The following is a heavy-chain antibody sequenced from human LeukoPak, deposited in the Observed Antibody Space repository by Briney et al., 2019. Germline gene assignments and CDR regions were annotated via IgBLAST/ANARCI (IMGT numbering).Heavy chain of an antibody. CDR1: GYTFTSYY. CDR3: ARDLTRSGYDSGPGVGY. Sequence: ASVKVSCKSSGYTFTSYYMHWVRQAPGQGLEWMGIINPSGGSTSYAQKFQGRVTMTRDTPTSTVYMELSSLRSEDTAVYYCARDLTRSGYDSGPGVGYWGQGTLVTVSS. CDR2: INPSGGST. D-gene: IGHD5-12*01. J-gene: IGHJ4*02. V-gene: IGHV1-46*01.